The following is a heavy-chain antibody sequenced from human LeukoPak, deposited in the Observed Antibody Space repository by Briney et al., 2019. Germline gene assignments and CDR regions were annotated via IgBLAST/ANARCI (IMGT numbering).Heavy chain of an antibody. CDR1: LYTFTGYY. CDR2: INPSSGGT. V-gene: IGHV1-2*02. CDR3: ARVGPGGLGVDY. D-gene: IGHD3-16*01. Sequence: GASVKVSCKASLYTFTGYYMHWVRQAPGQGLEWMGWINPSSGGTNYAQRFQGRVTMTRDTSISTAYMELSRLRSDDTAVYYCARVGPGGLGVDYWGQGTLVTVSS. J-gene: IGHJ4*02.